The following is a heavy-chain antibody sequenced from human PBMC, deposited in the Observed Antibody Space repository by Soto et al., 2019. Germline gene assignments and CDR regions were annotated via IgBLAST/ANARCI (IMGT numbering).Heavy chain of an antibody. Sequence: PGESLKISCKGSGYSFTSYWIGWVRQMPGKGLEWMGIIYPGDSDTRYSPSFQGQVTISADKSISTAYLQWSSLKASDTAMYYCARQPSKLRLGELSLNGGYYYYGMDVWGQGTTVTVSS. J-gene: IGHJ6*02. CDR2: IYPGDSDT. CDR1: GYSFTSYW. D-gene: IGHD3-16*02. CDR3: ARQPSKLRLGELSLNGGYYYYGMDV. V-gene: IGHV5-51*01.